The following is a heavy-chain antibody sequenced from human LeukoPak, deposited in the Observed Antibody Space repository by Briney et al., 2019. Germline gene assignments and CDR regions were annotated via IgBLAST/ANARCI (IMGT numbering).Heavy chain of an antibody. D-gene: IGHD3-22*01. Sequence: GGSLRLSCAASGFTVSSNYMSWVRQAPGKGLEWVSVIYSGGSTYYADSVKGRFTISRDNSKNTLYLQMNSLRAEDTAVYYCARKYYYDSSGYYFFNYWGQGTLVTVSS. CDR3: ARKYYYDSSGYYFFNY. V-gene: IGHV3-53*01. CDR1: GFTVSSNY. CDR2: IYSGGST. J-gene: IGHJ4*02.